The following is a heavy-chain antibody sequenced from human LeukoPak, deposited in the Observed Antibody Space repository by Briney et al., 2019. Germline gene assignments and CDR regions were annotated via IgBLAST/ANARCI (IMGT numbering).Heavy chain of an antibody. J-gene: IGHJ5*02. CDR3: STRTNLGWFDP. D-gene: IGHD1/OR15-1a*01. CDR2: IYYSGST. V-gene: IGHV4-39*01. CDR1: GGSISSTSYQ. Sequence: PSETLSLTCTVSGGSISSTSYQWGWIRQPPGKGLEWIGNIYYSGSTYYNPSLKSRVTISVDTSKNQFSLKLSSVTAADTAVYYCSTRTNLGWFDPWGQGTLVTVSS.